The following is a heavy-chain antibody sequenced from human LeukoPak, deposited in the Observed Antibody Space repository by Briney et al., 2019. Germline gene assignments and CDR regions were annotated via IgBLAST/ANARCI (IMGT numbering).Heavy chain of an antibody. J-gene: IGHJ4*02. V-gene: IGHV3-30-3*01. CDR1: GFTFSSYA. D-gene: IGHD5-24*01. CDR3: AKDPDSYRFDY. Sequence: GGSLRLSCAASGFTFSSYAMHWVRQAPGKGLEWVAVISYDGSNKYYADSVKGRFTISRDNSKNTLYLQMNSLRAEDTAVYYCAKDPDSYRFDYWGQGTLVTVSS. CDR2: ISYDGSNK.